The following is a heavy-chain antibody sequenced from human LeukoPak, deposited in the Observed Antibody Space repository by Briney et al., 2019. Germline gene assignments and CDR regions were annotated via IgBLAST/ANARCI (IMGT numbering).Heavy chain of an antibody. J-gene: IGHJ6*03. CDR1: GGSFSGYY. Sequence: PSETLSLTCAVYGGSFSGYYWSWIRQPPGKGLEWIGEINHSGTTNYNPSLKSRVTMSVDTSKNQFSLKLSSVTAADTAVCYCARGVGHYYYYVDVWGKGTTVTVSS. V-gene: IGHV4-34*01. CDR3: ARGVGHYYYYVDV. CDR2: INHSGTT.